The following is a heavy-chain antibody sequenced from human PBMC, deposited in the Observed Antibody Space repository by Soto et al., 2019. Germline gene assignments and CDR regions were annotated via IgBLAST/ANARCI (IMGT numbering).Heavy chain of an antibody. J-gene: IGHJ5*02. CDR1: RFIFGNYA. V-gene: IGHV3-23*01. Sequence: EEQLLESGGDFVQPGGSLRLSCVGSRFIFGNYAMSWVRQAPGKGLEWVSSITGIDGRTYYADSVKGRFTISRDNPKNTLYLQMNNLRAEDTAMFYCAKDRGPYCSGGICYPPSWFDPWGQGTLVTVSS. CDR3: AKDRGPYCSGGICYPPSWFDP. CDR2: ITGIDGRT. D-gene: IGHD2-15*01.